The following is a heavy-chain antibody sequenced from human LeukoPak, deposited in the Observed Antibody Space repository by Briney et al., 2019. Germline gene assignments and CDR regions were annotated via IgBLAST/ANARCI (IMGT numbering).Heavy chain of an antibody. CDR2: IHPNSGGT. CDR1: GYTFTGYY. CDR3: ARVIGFGELSLGY. D-gene: IGHD3-10*01. J-gene: IGHJ4*02. Sequence: GASVKVSCKASGYTFTGYYMRWVRQAPGQGLQWMGWIHPNSGGTNYAQKFQGRVTMTRDTSISTAYMELSRLRSDDTAVYYCARVIGFGELSLGYWGQGTLVTVSS. V-gene: IGHV1-2*02.